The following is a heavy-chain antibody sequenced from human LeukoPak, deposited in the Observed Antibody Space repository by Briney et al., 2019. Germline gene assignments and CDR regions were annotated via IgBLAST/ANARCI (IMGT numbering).Heavy chain of an antibody. CDR1: GGSISSSNW. CDR3: ASVDGRALSGPMGLDF. V-gene: IGHV4-4*02. CDR2: IYHTGST. Sequence: PSETLSLTCAVSGGSISSSNWWCWVRQPPGKGLEWIGEIYHTGSTNSNPSLKSRVTISVDKSKNQFSLKLSSVTAADKAVYYCASVDGRALSGPMGLDFWGQGTLVTVSS. D-gene: IGHD6-19*01. J-gene: IGHJ4*02.